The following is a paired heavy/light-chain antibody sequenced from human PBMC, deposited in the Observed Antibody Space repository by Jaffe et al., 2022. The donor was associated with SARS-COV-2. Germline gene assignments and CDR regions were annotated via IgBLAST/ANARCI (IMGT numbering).Light chain of an antibody. CDR1: SGHSSYA. CDR3: QTWGTAISWV. J-gene: IGLJ3*02. CDR2: VNSDGSH. Sequence: QLVLTQSPSASASLGASVKLTCTLSSGHSSYAIAWHQQQPEKGPRYLMKVNSDGSHSKGDGIPDRFSGSSSGAERYLTISSLQSEDEADYYCQTWGTAISWVFGGGTKLTVL. V-gene: IGLV4-69*01.
Heavy chain of an antibody. J-gene: IGHJ4*02. CDR2: ISVSGGST. V-gene: IGHV3-23*01. CDR3: ARRVIETTTMYYFDY. CDR1: GFTFSSHA. Sequence: EVQMLESGGGLVQPGGSLRVSCAASGFTFSSHAMSWVRQAPGKGLEWVSTISVSGGSTYYADSVKGRFTISRDNSKNTLYLQMSGLRAEDTAVYYCARRVIETTTMYYFDYWGQGTQVTVSS. D-gene: IGHD1-7*01.